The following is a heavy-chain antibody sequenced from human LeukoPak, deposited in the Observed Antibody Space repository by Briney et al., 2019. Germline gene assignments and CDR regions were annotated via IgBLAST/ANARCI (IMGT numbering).Heavy chain of an antibody. CDR3: ARVRGSGSYYLYYFDY. D-gene: IGHD3-10*01. J-gene: IGHJ4*02. V-gene: IGHV3-21*01. Sequence: GGSLRLSCAASGFTFSSYGMSWVRQAPGKGLEWVSSISSSSSYIYYADSVKGRFTISRDNAKNSLYLQMNSLRAEDTAVYYCARVRGSGSYYLYYFDYWGQGTLVTVSS. CDR1: GFTFSSYG. CDR2: ISSSSSYI.